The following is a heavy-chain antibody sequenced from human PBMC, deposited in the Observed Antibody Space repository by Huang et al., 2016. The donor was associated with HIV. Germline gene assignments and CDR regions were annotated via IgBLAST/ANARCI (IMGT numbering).Heavy chain of an antibody. CDR2: IDYSGST. Sequence: QVQLQESGPGLVKPSETLSLTCTVSGGSISTHYWCWIRQPPGKGLEWIGSIDYSGSTNYSPSRNSRVTILLDTSKNQFSLRVNSVTAADTAMYYCARDHHDFWRGYRRMYFFDHWGQGTLVTVSS. CDR3: ARDHHDFWRGYRRMYFFDH. D-gene: IGHD3-3*01. V-gene: IGHV4-59*11. CDR1: GGSISTHY. J-gene: IGHJ4*02.